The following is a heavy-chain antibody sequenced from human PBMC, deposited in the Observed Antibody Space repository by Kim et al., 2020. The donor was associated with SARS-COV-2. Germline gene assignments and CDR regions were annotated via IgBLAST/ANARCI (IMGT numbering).Heavy chain of an antibody. CDR1: GGSISSSSYY. V-gene: IGHV4-39*01. Sequence: SETLSLTCTVSGGSISSSSYYWGWIRQPPGKGLEWIGSIYYSGSTYYNPSLKSRVTISVDTSKNQFSLKLSSVTAADTAVYYCARHRVVVIDPSEFDPWGQGTLVTVSS. J-gene: IGHJ5*02. CDR2: IYYSGST. D-gene: IGHD3-22*01. CDR3: ARHRVVVIDPSEFDP.